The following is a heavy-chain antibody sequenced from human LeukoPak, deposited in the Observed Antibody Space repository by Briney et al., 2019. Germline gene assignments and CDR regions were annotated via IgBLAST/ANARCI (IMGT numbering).Heavy chain of an antibody. CDR1: GFTFSTSA. V-gene: IGHV3-64D*09. CDR2: INSNGGST. J-gene: IGHJ4*02. CDR3: VKDGPGVYDY. D-gene: IGHD1-14*01. Sequence: GGSLRLSCSASGFTFSTSAMHWVRQAPGKRLEYVSSINSNGGSTYQAYAVKGRFTISRDNSKNTLYLQISRLRDEETGVYYCVKDGPGVYDYWGQGTLVTVSS.